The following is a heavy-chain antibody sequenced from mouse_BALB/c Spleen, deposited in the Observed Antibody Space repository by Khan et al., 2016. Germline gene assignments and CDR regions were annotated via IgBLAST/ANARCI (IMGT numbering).Heavy chain of an antibody. CDR3: ARGAYYGSSYPYAMDY. Sequence: EVQLQESGPGLVKPSQSLSLTCTVTGYSITSDYAWNWIRQFPGNKLEWMGYISYSGSTSYNPSLKSRISITRDTSKNQFFLQLNSVTTEDTATYYCARGAYYGSSYPYAMDYWGQGTSVTVSS. D-gene: IGHD1-1*01. CDR2: ISYSGST. V-gene: IGHV3-2*02. CDR1: GYSITSDYA. J-gene: IGHJ4*01.